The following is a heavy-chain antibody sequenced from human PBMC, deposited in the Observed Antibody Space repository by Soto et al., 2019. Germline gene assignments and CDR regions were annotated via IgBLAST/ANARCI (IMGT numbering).Heavy chain of an antibody. V-gene: IGHV1-18*01. CDR3: ARGHIVVVVAELQAPFDI. Sequence: ASVKVSCKASGYTFTSYGISWVRQAPGQGLEWVGWISAYNGNTNYAQKLQGRVTMTTDTSTSTAYMELRSLRSDDTAVYYCARGHIVVVVAELQAPFDIWGQGTMVTVSS. CDR1: GYTFTSYG. D-gene: IGHD2-15*01. J-gene: IGHJ3*02. CDR2: ISAYNGNT.